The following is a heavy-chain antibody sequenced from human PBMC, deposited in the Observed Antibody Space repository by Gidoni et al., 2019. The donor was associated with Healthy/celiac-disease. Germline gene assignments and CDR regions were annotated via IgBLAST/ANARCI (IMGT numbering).Heavy chain of an antibody. CDR3: TATHLINYYGSGSYRGIDY. J-gene: IGHJ4*02. D-gene: IGHD3-10*01. Sequence: EVQLVESGGGLVKPGGSLRLSCAASGFTFSNAWMSWVRQAPGKGLEWVGRIKSKTDGGTTDYAAPVKGRFTISRDDSKNTLYLQMNSLKTEDTAVYYCTATHLINYYGSGSYRGIDYWGQGTLVTVSS. CDR1: GFTFSNAW. CDR2: IKSKTDGGTT. V-gene: IGHV3-15*01.